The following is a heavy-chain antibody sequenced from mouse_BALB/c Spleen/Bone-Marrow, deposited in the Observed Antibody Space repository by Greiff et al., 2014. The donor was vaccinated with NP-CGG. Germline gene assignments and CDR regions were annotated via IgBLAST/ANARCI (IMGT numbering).Heavy chain of an antibody. V-gene: IGHV14-3*02. Sequence: VQLKESGAELVKPGASVKLSCTASGFNIKDAYMHWVKQRPKQGLEWIGRIDPANGNTKYDPKFQGKATITADTSSNTAYLQLSSLASEDIAVYYCAIYCCGSSGFAYWGQGTLVTVSA. D-gene: IGHD1-1*01. CDR1: GFNIKDAY. CDR3: AIYCCGSSGFAY. CDR2: IDPANGNT. J-gene: IGHJ3*01.